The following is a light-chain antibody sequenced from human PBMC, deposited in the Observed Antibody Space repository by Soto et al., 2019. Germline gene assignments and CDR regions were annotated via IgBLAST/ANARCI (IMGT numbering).Light chain of an antibody. CDR1: QTVGGRY. V-gene: IGKV3-20*01. J-gene: IGKJ1*01. Sequence: EIVLTLSAATLSLSLGERATLSCRASQTVGGRYLAWFQQKPGQTPRLLIYGASTRAAGVPDRFSGSGSGTDFSLTINRLEPEDFAVYYCLQYVSSPWTFGQGTKVEV. CDR2: GAS. CDR3: LQYVSSPWT.